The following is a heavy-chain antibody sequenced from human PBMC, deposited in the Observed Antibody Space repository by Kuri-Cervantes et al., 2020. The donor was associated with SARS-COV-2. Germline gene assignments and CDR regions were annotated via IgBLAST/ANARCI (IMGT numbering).Heavy chain of an antibody. V-gene: IGHV4-39*07. Sequence: ESLKIPCTVSGGSISSSGYYWGWIRQPPGKGLEWIGSIYYSGSTYYNPSLKSRVTISVDASKNQLSLKLSSVTAADTAVYYCARGLRGGSLDYWGQGTLVTVSS. D-gene: IGHD2-15*01. CDR1: GGSISSSGYY. CDR2: IYYSGST. CDR3: ARGLRGGSLDY. J-gene: IGHJ4*02.